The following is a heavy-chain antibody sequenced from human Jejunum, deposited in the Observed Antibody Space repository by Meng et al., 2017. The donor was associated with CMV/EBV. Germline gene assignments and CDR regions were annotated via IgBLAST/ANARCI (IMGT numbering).Heavy chain of an antibody. CDR2: IRGRGGRK. CDR3: AKRYYDFWSGYLGY. Sequence: RREDKRGVGQARGKGVEGGTGIRGRGGRKKKGEKEKGRLTINREKSKNTLYLQMNSLRAEDTAVYYCAKRYYDFWSGYLGYWGQGTLVTVSS. D-gene: IGHD3-3*01. CDR1: RRED. J-gene: IGHJ4*02. V-gene: IGHV3-23*01.